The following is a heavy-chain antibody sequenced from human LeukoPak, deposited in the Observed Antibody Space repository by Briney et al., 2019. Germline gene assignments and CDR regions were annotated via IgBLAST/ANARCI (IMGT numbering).Heavy chain of an antibody. CDR2: IHPGDSDT. Sequence: GESLQISCKGPGYPFTSYWIGWGRQMPGKGLEWVGIIHPGDSDTRYSPSFQGQVTISADKSITTAYLQWSSLKASDTAMYYCGRHQHSGSYGAFDIWGQGTMVTVSS. J-gene: IGHJ3*02. CDR3: GRHQHSGSYGAFDI. D-gene: IGHD1-26*01. CDR1: GYPFTSYW. V-gene: IGHV5-51*01.